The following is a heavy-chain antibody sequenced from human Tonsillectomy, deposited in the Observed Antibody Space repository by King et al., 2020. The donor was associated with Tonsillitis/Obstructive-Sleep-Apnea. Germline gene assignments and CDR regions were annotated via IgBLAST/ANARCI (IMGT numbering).Heavy chain of an antibody. CDR2: ISGSGGST. D-gene: IGHD4-17*01. CDR3: AKPFYGDPSDWYFDL. V-gene: IGHV3-23*04. Sequence: VQLVESGGGLVQPGGSLRLSCAASGFTFSSYAMSGVRQAPGKGLEWGSGISGSGGSTYYADSVKGRFTISRDNSKTTVFLQMNSLRAEDTAVYYCAKPFYGDPSDWYFDLWGRGTLVTVSS. J-gene: IGHJ2*01. CDR1: GFTFSSYA.